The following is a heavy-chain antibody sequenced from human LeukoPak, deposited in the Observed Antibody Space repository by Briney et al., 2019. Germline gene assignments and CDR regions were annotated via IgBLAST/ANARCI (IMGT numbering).Heavy chain of an antibody. J-gene: IGHJ6*02. D-gene: IGHD4-23*01. V-gene: IGHV5-51*01. CDR2: IFPGDSDT. Sequence: GESLKISCKASGYSFTSYWIGWVRQLPGKGLEWMVIIFPGDSDTRYRPSFQGQVTISADKSISTAYLQWSSLKASDTAMYYCARQQTVGGKAPVAPYYYYGMDVWGQGTTVTVSS. CDR3: ARQQTVGGKAPVAPYYYYGMDV. CDR1: GYSFTSYW.